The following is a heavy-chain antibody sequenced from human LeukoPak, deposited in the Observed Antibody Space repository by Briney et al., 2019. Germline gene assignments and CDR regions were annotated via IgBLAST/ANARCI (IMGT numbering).Heavy chain of an antibody. CDR2: VTSSGGGT. Sequence: PGESLRLSCAASGFTFSSYAMSWVRQAPGKGLEWVSTVTSSGGGTYYADSVKGRFTISRDNSKNTLYLQVNSLRAEDTAVYYCAKTPLFGVAIRGYYFDYWGRGTLVTVSS. D-gene: IGHD3-3*01. J-gene: IGHJ4*02. CDR1: GFTFSSYA. V-gene: IGHV3-23*01. CDR3: AKTPLFGVAIRGYYFDY.